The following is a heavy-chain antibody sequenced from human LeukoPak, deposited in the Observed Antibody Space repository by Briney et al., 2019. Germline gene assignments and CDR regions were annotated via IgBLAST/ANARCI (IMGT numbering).Heavy chain of an antibody. CDR1: GYTFTGYY. CDR2: INPNNGGT. V-gene: IGHV1-2*02. J-gene: IGHJ4*02. CDR3: ARGPEEN. Sequence: ASVKVSCKASGYTFTGYYIHWVRQAPGQGLEWMGWINPNNGGTYYTQKFQDRVTMTRDTSISTAYMELSRLRSDDTAVFYCARGPEENWGQGTLVTVSS.